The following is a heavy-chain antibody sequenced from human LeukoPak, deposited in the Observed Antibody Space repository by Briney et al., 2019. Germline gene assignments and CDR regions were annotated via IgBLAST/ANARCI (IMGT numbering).Heavy chain of an antibody. CDR2: IIPIFGTA. V-gene: IGHV1-69*05. CDR3: ARDRNIVGATTFWFDP. Sequence: GSSVKVSCKASGGTFSSYAISWVRQAPGQGLEWMGGIIPIFGTANYAQKFRGRVTITTDESTSTAYMELSSLRSEDTAVYYCARDRNIVGATTFWFDPWGQGTLVTVSS. J-gene: IGHJ5*02. D-gene: IGHD1-26*01. CDR1: GGTFSSYA.